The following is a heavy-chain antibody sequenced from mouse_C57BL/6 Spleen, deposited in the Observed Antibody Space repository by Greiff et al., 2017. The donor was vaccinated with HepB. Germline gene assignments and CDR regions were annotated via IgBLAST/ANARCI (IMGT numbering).Heavy chain of an antibody. CDR2: ISSGGDYI. D-gene: IGHD1-1*01. CDR3: TREGDYGSSYVFAY. V-gene: IGHV5-9-1*02. J-gene: IGHJ3*01. CDR1: GFTFSSYA. Sequence: EVQLVESGEGLVKPGGSLKLSCAASGFTFSSYAMSWVRQTPEKRLEWVAYISSGGDYIYYADTVKGRFTISRDNARNTLYLQMSSLKSEDTAMYYCTREGDYGSSYVFAYWGQGTLVTVSA.